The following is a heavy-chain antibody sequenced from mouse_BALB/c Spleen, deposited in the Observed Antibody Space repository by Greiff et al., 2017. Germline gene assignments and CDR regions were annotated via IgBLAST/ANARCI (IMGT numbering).Heavy chain of an antibody. V-gene: IGHV3-2*02. Sequence: EVKLMESGPGLVKPSQSLSLTCTVTGYSITSDYAWNWIRQFPGNKLEWMGYISYSGSTSYNPSLKSRISITRDTSKNQFFLQLNSVTTEDTATYYCARRGITRAMDYWGQGTSVTVSS. CDR1: GYSITSDYA. J-gene: IGHJ4*01. D-gene: IGHD2-4*01. CDR3: ARRGITRAMDY. CDR2: ISYSGST.